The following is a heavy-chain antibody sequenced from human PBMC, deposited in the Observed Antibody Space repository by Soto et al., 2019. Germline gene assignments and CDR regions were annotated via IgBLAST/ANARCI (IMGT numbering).Heavy chain of an antibody. D-gene: IGHD1-26*01. CDR1: GGFMTNYY. Sequence: SETLSLTYTVSGGFMTNYYWNWIRQTPGKAPEWIAYIYYNGITNYNPSLKSRVTISVDTPKNQFSLKLNSVTAADTAMYYCARGRGGYYFYDYWGQGALVTVSS. V-gene: IGHV4-59*01. CDR3: ARGRGGYYFYDY. CDR2: IYYNGIT. J-gene: IGHJ4*02.